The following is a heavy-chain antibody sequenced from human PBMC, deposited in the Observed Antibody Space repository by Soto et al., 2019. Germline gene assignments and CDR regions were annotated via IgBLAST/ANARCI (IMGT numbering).Heavy chain of an antibody. J-gene: IGHJ6*02. CDR2: IIPIFGTA. D-gene: IGHD6-13*01. Sequence: QVQLVQSGAEVKKPGSSVKVSCKASGGTFSSYAISWVRQAPGQGLEWMGGIIPIFGTANYAQKFQGRVTITADKSTSTAYMELSSLGSEDTAVYYCARGSIAAAGRKGYYYGMDVWAKGPRSPSP. CDR1: GGTFSSYA. V-gene: IGHV1-69*06. CDR3: ARGSIAAAGRKGYYYGMDV.